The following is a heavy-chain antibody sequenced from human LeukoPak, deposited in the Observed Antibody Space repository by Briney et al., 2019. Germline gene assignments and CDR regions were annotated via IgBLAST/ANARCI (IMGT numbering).Heavy chain of an antibody. D-gene: IGHD2-15*01. CDR2: IYPGDSDT. V-gene: IGHV5-51*01. J-gene: IGHJ6*02. CDR3: YSAPSYYYYGMDV. CDR1: GYSFTSYW. Sequence: GESLKISCKGSGYSFTSYWIGWVRQMPGKGLEWMGIIYPGDSDTRYSPSFQGQVTISADKSISTAYLQWSSLKASDTAMYYCYSAPSYYYYGMDVWGQGTTVTVSS.